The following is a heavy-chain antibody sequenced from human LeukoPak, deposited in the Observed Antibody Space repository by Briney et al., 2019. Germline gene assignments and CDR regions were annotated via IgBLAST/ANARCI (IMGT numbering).Heavy chain of an antibody. CDR1: GFTFSGSA. CDR2: IRSKANSYAT. Sequence: GGSLRLSCAASGFTFSGSAMYWVRQAPGQGLEWVGRIRSKANSYATAYSVAVTCSITIARDYSKNTAYLKMNSLKTEDTAVYYCTIRLGYCSSTSCYQFDYWGEGTLVTVSS. CDR3: TIRLGYCSSTSCYQFDY. J-gene: IGHJ4*02. D-gene: IGHD2-2*01. V-gene: IGHV3-73*01.